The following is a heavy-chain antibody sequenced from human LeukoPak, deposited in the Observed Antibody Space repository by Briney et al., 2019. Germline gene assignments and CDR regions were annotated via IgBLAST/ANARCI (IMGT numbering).Heavy chain of an antibody. D-gene: IGHD3-9*01. CDR2: IYYSGST. CDR1: GGSISSSNYY. J-gene: IGHJ4*02. V-gene: IGHV4-39*01. Sequence: PSETLSLTCTVSGGSISSSNYYWGWIRQPPGKGLEWIGSIYYSGSTYYNPSLKSRVTISVDASKNQFSLKLSSVSAADTAVYYCARHPVLRYLGTWGQGTLVAVSS. CDR3: ARHPVLRYLGT.